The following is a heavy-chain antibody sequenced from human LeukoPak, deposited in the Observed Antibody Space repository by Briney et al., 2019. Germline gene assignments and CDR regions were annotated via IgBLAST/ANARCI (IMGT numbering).Heavy chain of an antibody. V-gene: IGHV4-31*03. J-gene: IGHJ6*02. CDR1: GGSISSGGYY. CDR2: IYYSGST. CDR3: ARDLTGTTGYYYYGMDV. Sequence: PSETLSLTCTVSGGSISSGGYYWSWIRQHPGKGLEWLGYIYYSGSTYYNPSLKSRVTISVDTSKNQFSLKLSSVTAADTAVYYCARDLTGTTGYYYYGMDVWGQGTTVTVSS. D-gene: IGHD1-7*01.